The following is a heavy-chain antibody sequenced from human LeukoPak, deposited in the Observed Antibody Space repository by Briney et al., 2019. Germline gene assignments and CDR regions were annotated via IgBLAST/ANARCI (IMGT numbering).Heavy chain of an antibody. V-gene: IGHV4-39*01. CDR3: ARHGSYGSGCDY. J-gene: IGHJ4*02. Sequence: SETLSLTCTVSGGSISSSSYYWGWIRQPPGKGLEWIGSIYYSGSTYYNPSLKSRVTISVDTSKNQSSLKLSSVTAADTAVYYCARHGSYGSGCDYWGQGTLVTVSS. CDR2: IYYSGST. D-gene: IGHD6-19*01. CDR1: GGSISSSSYY.